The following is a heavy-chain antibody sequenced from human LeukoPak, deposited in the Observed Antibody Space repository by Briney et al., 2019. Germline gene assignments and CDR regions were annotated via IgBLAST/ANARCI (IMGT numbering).Heavy chain of an antibody. D-gene: IGHD3-16*01. CDR1: GFIVSSDY. CDR3: ARFHKYDGDVFDI. Sequence: PGGSLRLSCAAYGFIVSSDYMSWVRQAPGRAPEWVSVIYSGGTTSYADSVKGRFTISRDNSKNTLYLQMNSLRAEDTAGYYCARFHKYDGDVFDIWGQGTMVTVSS. J-gene: IGHJ3*02. CDR2: IYSGGTT. V-gene: IGHV3-53*01.